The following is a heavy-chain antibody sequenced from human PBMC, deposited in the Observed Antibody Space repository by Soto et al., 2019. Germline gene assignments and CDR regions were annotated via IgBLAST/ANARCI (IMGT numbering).Heavy chain of an antibody. V-gene: IGHV4-39*01. Sequence: SETLSLTCSVSGGSISSSSYYWGWIRQPPGKGLEWIGSIYYSGSTYYNPSLESRVTISVDTSKNQFSLKLSSMTATDTAVYYCARGYYSSGWFDPCGQGTLVTLSS. CDR1: GGSISSSSYY. CDR2: IYYSGST. J-gene: IGHJ5*02. D-gene: IGHD3-16*01. CDR3: ARGYYSSGWFDP.